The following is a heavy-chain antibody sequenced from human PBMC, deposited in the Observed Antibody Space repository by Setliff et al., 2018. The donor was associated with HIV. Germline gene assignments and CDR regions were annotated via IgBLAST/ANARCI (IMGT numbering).Heavy chain of an antibody. D-gene: IGHD3-3*01. V-gene: IGHV3-73*01. CDR3: TRTFDNFWSGYPKED. CDR2: IRSKANSYAT. CDR1: GFTFSGSA. Sequence: PGGSLRLSCAASGFTFSGSAMHWVRQASGKGLEWVGRIRSKANSYATAYAASVKGRFTISSDDSKNTAYLQMNSLKTEDTAVYYCTRTFDNFWSGYPKEDWGQGTLVTVSS. J-gene: IGHJ4*02.